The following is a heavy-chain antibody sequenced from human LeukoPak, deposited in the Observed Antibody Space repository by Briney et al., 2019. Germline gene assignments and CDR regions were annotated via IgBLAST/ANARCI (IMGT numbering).Heavy chain of an antibody. CDR1: GSRFTSYW. Sequence: GAPLQISCQGPGSRFTSYWIGWVRQLPGKGLEWMGIIYPGDAETRYSSSVPGQVAISADKPSSTASLQWRRLTASGTAMYYCARLLDYGLDVWGEGATVTVSS. J-gene: IGHJ6*02. CDR2: IYPGDAET. V-gene: IGHV5-51*01. CDR3: ARLLDYGLDV.